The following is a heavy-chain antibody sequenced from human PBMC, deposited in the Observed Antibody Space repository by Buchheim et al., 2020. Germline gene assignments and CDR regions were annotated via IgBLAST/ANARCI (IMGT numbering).Heavy chain of an antibody. Sequence: EVQLLESGGDSVQPGESLRLSCVASGLTFSDYAMTWVRQAPGKGLECIAYISASGGRTYYVDSVRGRFTISRDNATNSLYLQMSSLRVEDTAVYYCATDPHYPSGSYWGRGTL. J-gene: IGHJ1*01. CDR2: ISASGGRT. CDR3: ATDPHYPSGSY. V-gene: IGHV3-23*01. D-gene: IGHD3-10*01. CDR1: GLTFSDYA.